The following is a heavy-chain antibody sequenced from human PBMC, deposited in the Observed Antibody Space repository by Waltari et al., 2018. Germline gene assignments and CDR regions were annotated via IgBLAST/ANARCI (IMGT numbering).Heavy chain of an antibody. CDR3: VRALTTPNDF. D-gene: IGHD1-1*01. CDR2: ISGGGSDI. V-gene: IGHV3-21*03. Sequence: EVQLVESGGGRVKPGDSLSLSCAASGFTFSTVGMNWVRQAPGKGLEWVLFISGGGSDIYYLDSVKGRFTISRDNDKNSLYLQMDSLTADDTAVYYCVRALTTPNDFWGQGTLVTVSS. J-gene: IGHJ4*02. CDR1: GFTFSTVG.